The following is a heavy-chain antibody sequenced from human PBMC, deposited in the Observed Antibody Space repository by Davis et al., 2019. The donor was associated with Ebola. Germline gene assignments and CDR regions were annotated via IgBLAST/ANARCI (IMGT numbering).Heavy chain of an antibody. V-gene: IGHV3-23*01. D-gene: IGHD3-3*01. CDR1: GFTFSTYA. Sequence: GGSLRLSCAASGFTFSTYAMSWVRQAPGKGLEWVSGITGSDGSTYCADSVKGRFTISRDNSKNTLYLQMNSLRAEDTAVYYCAKDKFLETWDDAFDIWGHGTMVTVSS. CDR3: AKDKFLETWDDAFDI. J-gene: IGHJ3*02. CDR2: ITGSDGST.